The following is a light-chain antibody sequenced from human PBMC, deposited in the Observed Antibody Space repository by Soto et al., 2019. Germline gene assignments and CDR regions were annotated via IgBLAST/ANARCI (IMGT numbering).Light chain of an antibody. CDR3: QQYGSSPFT. CDR1: QSVGSNY. CDR2: GAS. V-gene: IGKV3-20*01. J-gene: IGKJ4*01. Sequence: EIVLTQSPGILSLSPGERTTLSCRASQSVGSNYLAWYQQKPGQAPRLLIYGASSRATGIPDRFSGSGSGTDFTLTISRLEPEDFAVYYCQQYGSSPFTFGGGTKVEIK.